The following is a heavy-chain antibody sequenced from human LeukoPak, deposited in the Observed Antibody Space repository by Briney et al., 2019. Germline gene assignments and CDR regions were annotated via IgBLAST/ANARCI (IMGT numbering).Heavy chain of an antibody. J-gene: IGHJ4*02. Sequence: GGSLRLSCAASGFTFSTYAMTWVRQAPGKGLEWVSTISGSGDNTYYADSVRGRFTISRDNSKNTLYLQMNSLRADDTAVYYCARDSSMLRGPLVIYYFDFWGQGTLVTVSS. CDR1: GFTFSTYA. V-gene: IGHV3-23*01. CDR2: ISGSGDNT. D-gene: IGHD3-10*01. CDR3: ARDSSMLRGPLVIYYFDF.